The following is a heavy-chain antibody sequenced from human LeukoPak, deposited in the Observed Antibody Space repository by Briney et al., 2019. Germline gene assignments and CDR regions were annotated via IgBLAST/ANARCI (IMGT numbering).Heavy chain of an antibody. J-gene: IGHJ4*01. CDR3: VRDPREPANDLDY. V-gene: IGHV1-2*02. CDR1: GYSFTGHY. D-gene: IGHD1-1*01. CDR2: IDCGAGDT. Sequence: GASVKVSCQTSGYSFTGHYIHWVRQAPGQALQWLAYIDCGAGDTNYAQAFQGRVTVTRDKSINTAYLELSSLTFDDTAIYYCVRDPREPANDLDYWGRGTLVTVSS.